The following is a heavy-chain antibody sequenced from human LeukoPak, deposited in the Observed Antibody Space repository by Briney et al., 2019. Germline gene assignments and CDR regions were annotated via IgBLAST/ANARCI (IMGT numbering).Heavy chain of an antibody. J-gene: IGHJ4*02. Sequence: SETLSLTCTVSGGSISSYYWGWVRQTAGKGLEWIGRMYSTGSTNHNPPLKSRVTMSVDTSKNHFSLKLSSVTAADTAVYYCASPPTYYYGSGSYEYWGQGTLVTVSS. CDR1: GGSISSYY. CDR3: ASPPTYYYGSGSYEY. D-gene: IGHD3-10*01. V-gene: IGHV4-4*07. CDR2: MYSTGST.